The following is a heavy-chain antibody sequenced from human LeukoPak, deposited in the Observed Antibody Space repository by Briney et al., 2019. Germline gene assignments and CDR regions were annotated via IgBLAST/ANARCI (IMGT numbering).Heavy chain of an antibody. D-gene: IGHD4-17*01. CDR1: AYSISSGYY. CDR3: ARVRGTYDYGDYHADS. Sequence: SETLSLTCTVSAYSISSGYYWGWIRQPPGKGLEWIGSIYHSGNTYYNPSLKSRVTISVDTSKNQFSLKLSSVTAADTAVYYCARVRGTYDYGDYHADSWGQGTLVTVSS. J-gene: IGHJ4*02. V-gene: IGHV4-38-2*02. CDR2: IYHSGNT.